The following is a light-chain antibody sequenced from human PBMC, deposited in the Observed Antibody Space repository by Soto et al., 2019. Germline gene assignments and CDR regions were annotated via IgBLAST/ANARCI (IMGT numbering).Light chain of an antibody. Sequence: EVVMTQSPATPSVSPGERVTLSCRASQSVRSNLAWYQQKPGQSPSLLIYGASTRATGIPARFSGSGSGTEFTLTISRLEPEDFVVDYCQQYGRSPTFGQGTKVDIK. CDR2: GAS. V-gene: IGKV3-15*01. J-gene: IGKJ1*01. CDR1: QSVRSN. CDR3: QQYGRSPT.